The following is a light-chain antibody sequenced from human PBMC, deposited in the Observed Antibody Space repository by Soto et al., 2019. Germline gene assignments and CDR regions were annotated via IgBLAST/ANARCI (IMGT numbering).Light chain of an antibody. V-gene: IGLV2-14*01. Sequence: QSALTQPASVSESPGQSITISCTGTSSDVGASDFVSWYQQHPGKAPELIIYEISNRPSGASSRFSGSKSGNTASLTISGLQAEDESDYYCSSYTTSHTLVFGGGTKLTVL. CDR2: EIS. CDR3: SSYTTSHTLV. J-gene: IGLJ2*01. CDR1: SSDVGASDF.